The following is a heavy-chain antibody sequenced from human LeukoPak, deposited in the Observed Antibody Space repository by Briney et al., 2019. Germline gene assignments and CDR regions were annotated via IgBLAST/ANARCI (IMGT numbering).Heavy chain of an antibody. J-gene: IGHJ3*02. Sequence: SETLSLTCTVSGGSISSYYWSWIRRPPGKGLEWIGYIYYSGSTNYNPSLKSRVTISVDTSKNQFSLKLSSVTAADTAVYYCAREELGTDAFDIWGQGTMVTVSS. CDR2: IYYSGST. D-gene: IGHD1-26*01. CDR3: AREELGTDAFDI. V-gene: IGHV4-59*01. CDR1: GGSISSYY.